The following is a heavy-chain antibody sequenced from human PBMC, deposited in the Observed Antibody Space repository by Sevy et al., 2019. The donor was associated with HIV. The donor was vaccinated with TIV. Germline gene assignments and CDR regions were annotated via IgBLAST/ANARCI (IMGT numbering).Heavy chain of an antibody. CDR1: GGSISTYY. V-gene: IGHV4-59*01. Sequence: SETLSLTCTVSGGSISTYYWNWIRQPPGKGLEWIGYIYYSGNTNYNPSLTSRVSMSVDTSKNHFSLKLSSVTAAHTAMYYCARGGPNQQQLDYFDYWGQGTLVTVSS. J-gene: IGHJ4*02. CDR3: ARGGPNQQQLDYFDY. D-gene: IGHD1-1*01. CDR2: IYYSGNT.